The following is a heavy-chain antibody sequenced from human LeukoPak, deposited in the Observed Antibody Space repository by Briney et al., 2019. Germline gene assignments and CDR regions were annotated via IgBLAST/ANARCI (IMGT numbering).Heavy chain of an antibody. Sequence: GGSLRLSCAASGFTFSSYGMHWVRQAPGKGLEWVAFIRYDGSNKYYADSVKGRFTISRDNPKNTLYLQMNSLRAEDTAVYYCAKEWELVFDYWGQGTLVTVSS. D-gene: IGHD1-26*01. V-gene: IGHV3-30*02. CDR1: GFTFSSYG. J-gene: IGHJ4*02. CDR3: AKEWELVFDY. CDR2: IRYDGSNK.